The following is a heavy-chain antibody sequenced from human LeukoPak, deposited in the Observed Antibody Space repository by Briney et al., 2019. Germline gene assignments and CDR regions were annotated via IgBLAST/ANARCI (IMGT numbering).Heavy chain of an antibody. CDR2: INANNGNT. CDR3: ARLGSGSPFDY. D-gene: IGHD3-10*01. CDR1: GYTFTSYG. J-gene: IGHJ4*02. Sequence: EASVKVSCKASGYTFTSYGMTWVRQAPGQGLEWMGWINANNGNTNYAQNLQGRVTMTRDTSTSTAYMELRSLRSDDTAVYYCARLGSGSPFDYWGQGTLVTVSS. V-gene: IGHV1-18*01.